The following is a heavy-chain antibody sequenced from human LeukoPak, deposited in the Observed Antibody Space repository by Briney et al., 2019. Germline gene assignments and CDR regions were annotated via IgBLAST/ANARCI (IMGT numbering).Heavy chain of an antibody. J-gene: IGHJ5*02. D-gene: IGHD3-3*01. Sequence: GGSLRLSCAASGFTFSSHALHWVRQAPGKGLEWVALISYDGSNKYYADSVKGRFTISRDNSKNTLYLQMNSLRAEDTAVYYCAIQYTIFGVLPNWFDPWGQGTLVTVSS. CDR1: GFTFSSHA. CDR3: AIQYTIFGVLPNWFDP. V-gene: IGHV3-30-3*01. CDR2: ISYDGSNK.